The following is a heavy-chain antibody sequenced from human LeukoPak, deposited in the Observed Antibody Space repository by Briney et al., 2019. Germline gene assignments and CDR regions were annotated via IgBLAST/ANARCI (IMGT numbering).Heavy chain of an antibody. CDR2: INHSGSA. CDR1: GGSFSGYY. Sequence: SETLSLTCAVYGGSFSGYYWSWIRQPPGKGLEWIGEINHSGSANYNPSLKSRVTISVDTSKNQFSLKLSSVTAADTAVYYCARLSGFGEFPYYYYYMDVWGKGNTVTVSS. CDR3: ARLSGFGEFPYYYYYMDV. D-gene: IGHD3-10*01. J-gene: IGHJ6*03. V-gene: IGHV4-34*01.